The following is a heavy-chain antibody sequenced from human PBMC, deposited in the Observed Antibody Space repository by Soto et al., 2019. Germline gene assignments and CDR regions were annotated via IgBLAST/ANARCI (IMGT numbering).Heavy chain of an antibody. D-gene: IGHD1-26*01. V-gene: IGHV1-3*01. Sequence: AASVKVSCKASGYTFTGYAMHWVRQAPGQRLEWMGWINAGNGNTKYSQKFQGRFTITRDTSASTAYMELSSLRSDDTAVYYCARASGSSYWFDPWGQGTLVTVSS. CDR1: GYTFTGYA. J-gene: IGHJ5*02. CDR3: ARASGSSYWFDP. CDR2: INAGNGNT.